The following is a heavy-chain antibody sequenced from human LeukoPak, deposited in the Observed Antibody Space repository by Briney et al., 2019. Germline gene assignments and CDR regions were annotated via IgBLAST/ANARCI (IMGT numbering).Heavy chain of an antibody. CDR1: GGSFTSYY. CDR3: AATAGPFDY. CDR2: INHSGST. Sequence: NPSETLSLTCAVSGGSFTSYYWSWIRQPPGKGLEWIGEINHSGSTNYNPSLKSRVTISVDTSKNQFSLKLSSVTAADTAVYYCAATAGPFDYWGQGTLVTVSS. J-gene: IGHJ4*02. V-gene: IGHV4-34*01.